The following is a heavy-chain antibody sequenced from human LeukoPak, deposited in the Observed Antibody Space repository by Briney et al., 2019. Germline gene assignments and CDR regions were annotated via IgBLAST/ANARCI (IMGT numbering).Heavy chain of an antibody. D-gene: IGHD2-2*02. CDR1: GSTFSSYA. J-gene: IGHJ3*02. V-gene: IGHV3-30*04. Sequence: GGSLRLSCAASGSTFSSYAMHWVRQAPGKGLDWVAVISDDGSNKYYVDSVKGRFTISRDNSKNTLYLQMNSLRVEDTAVYYCARDRCSSPSCYNAFDIWGQGTMVTVSS. CDR3: ARDRCSSPSCYNAFDI. CDR2: ISDDGSNK.